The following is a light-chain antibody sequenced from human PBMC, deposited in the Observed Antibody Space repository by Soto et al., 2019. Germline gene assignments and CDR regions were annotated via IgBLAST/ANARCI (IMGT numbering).Light chain of an antibody. CDR2: DAS. CDR1: QSIRRF. V-gene: IGKV1-39*01. Sequence: DILMTQSPSTLSASVGDRITITCRASQSIRRFLNWYQQKPGKAPNLLIYDASSLEGGVPSRFSGSGSGTEFTLTISSLQREDFATYYCQQSHITQYSFGQGTKVDI. J-gene: IGKJ2*03. CDR3: QQSHITQYS.